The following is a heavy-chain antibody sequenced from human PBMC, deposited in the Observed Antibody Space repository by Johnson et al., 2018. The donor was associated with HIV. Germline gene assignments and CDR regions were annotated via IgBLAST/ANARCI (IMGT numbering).Heavy chain of an antibody. CDR3: AREPGLVAAFDI. CDR2: ILYDGSNK. D-gene: IGHD6-19*01. V-gene: IGHV3-30-3*01. CDR1: GFTFSSYA. Sequence: QVQLVESGGGVVQAGRSLRLSCAASGFTFSSYAMHWVRQAPGKGLEWVAIILYDGSNKYYADSVKGRFTISRDNSKNSLYLQMNNLRAEDTAVYYCAREPGLVAAFDIWGQGTMVTVSS. J-gene: IGHJ3*02.